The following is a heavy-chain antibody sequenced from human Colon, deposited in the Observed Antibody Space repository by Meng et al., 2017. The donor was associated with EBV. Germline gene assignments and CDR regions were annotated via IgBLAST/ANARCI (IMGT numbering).Heavy chain of an antibody. CDR1: GGSFSRSSFY. CDR3: ARRPTGIDY. J-gene: IGHJ4*02. V-gene: IGHV4-39*01. D-gene: IGHD2-8*02. Sequence: HPQLQGSGPGLVKPSDTLSLTCSVSGGSFSRSSFYWGWIRQPPGKGLEWIGSMHYSGSTYYNPSLKSRVTISVDTSKNQFSLMLSSVTAADTAVYYCARRPTGIDYWGQGTLVTVSS. CDR2: MHYSGST.